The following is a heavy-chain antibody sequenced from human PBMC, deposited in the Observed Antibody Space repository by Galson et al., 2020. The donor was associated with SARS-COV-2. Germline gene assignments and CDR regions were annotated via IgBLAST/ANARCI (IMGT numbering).Heavy chain of an antibody. CDR1: GGSISRSSYY. CDR2: ISYSGNT. J-gene: IGHJ5*02. D-gene: IGHD3-10*01. Sequence: SETLSLTCSVSGGSISRSSYYWAWIRQSPGKGLEWIGTISYSGNTYYNPSLKSRVTISLDTSKNQFSLRLDSVTAADTALYHCAKEGNVIRGVYSWFDPWGQGTLVNVAS. CDR3: AKEGNVIRGVYSWFDP. V-gene: IGHV4-39*07.